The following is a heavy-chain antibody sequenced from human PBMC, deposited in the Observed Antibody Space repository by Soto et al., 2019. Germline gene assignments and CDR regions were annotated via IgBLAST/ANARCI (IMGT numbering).Heavy chain of an antibody. D-gene: IGHD3-22*01. Sequence: QVQLVESGGGVVQPGRSLRLPCAASGFTFSSYGMHWVRQAPGKGLDWVAIIWYDGSNKYYADSVKGRFTISRDNSKNTLYLQMNSLRAEDTAVYYCARDLHDSSGYWAYYFDYWGQGTLVTVSS. J-gene: IGHJ4*02. CDR1: GFTFSSYG. CDR3: ARDLHDSSGYWAYYFDY. V-gene: IGHV3-33*01. CDR2: IWYDGSNK.